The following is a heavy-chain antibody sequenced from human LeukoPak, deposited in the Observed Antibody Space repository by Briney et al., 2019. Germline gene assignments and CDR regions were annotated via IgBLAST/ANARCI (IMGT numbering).Heavy chain of an antibody. CDR1: GGSISSSSYY. Sequence: SETLSLTCTVSGGSISSSSYYWGWIRQPPGKGLEWIGSIHYSGSTYYNPSLKSRVTISVDTSKNQFSLKLSSVTAADTAVYYCARASGYYCSSTSCYEWDYWGQGTLVTVSS. CDR2: IHYSGST. D-gene: IGHD2-2*01. J-gene: IGHJ4*02. V-gene: IGHV4-39*01. CDR3: ARASGYYCSSTSCYEWDY.